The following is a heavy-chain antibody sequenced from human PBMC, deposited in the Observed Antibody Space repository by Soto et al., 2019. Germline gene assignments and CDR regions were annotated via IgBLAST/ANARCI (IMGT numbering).Heavy chain of an antibody. D-gene: IGHD3-3*01. CDR3: AREYDFWSGYYSTENYYGMDV. CDR1: GFTFSSYS. V-gene: IGHV3-21*01. Sequence: GGSLRLSCAASGFTFSSYSMNWVRQAPGKGLEWVSSISSSSSYIYYADSVKGRFTISRDNAKNSLYLQMNSLRAEDTAVYYCAREYDFWSGYYSTENYYGMDVWGQGTTVTVSS. CDR2: ISSSSSYI. J-gene: IGHJ6*02.